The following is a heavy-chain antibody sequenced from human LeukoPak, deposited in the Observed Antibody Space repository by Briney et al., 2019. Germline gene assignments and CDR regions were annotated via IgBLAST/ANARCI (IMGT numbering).Heavy chain of an antibody. D-gene: IGHD3-10*01. CDR3: ARDRGYYASGSYYKSGWFDP. V-gene: IGHV4-59*01. J-gene: IGHJ5*02. Sequence: SETLSLTCTVSGASIRSYYWAWLRQPPGKGLEWIGNIYHTGDINYSPSLESRVTISVDTSKNQFSLKLTSVTAADTAVYYCARDRGYYASGSYYKSGWFDPWGQGTLVTVSS. CDR2: IYHTGDI. CDR1: GASIRSYY.